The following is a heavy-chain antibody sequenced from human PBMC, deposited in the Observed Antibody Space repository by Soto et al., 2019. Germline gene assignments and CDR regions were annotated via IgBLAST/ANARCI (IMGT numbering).Heavy chain of an antibody. CDR3: ARRTTYASGRDFAGDF. CDR1: GYTFTNYG. CDR2: ISAYSCLT. V-gene: IGHV1-18*04. J-gene: IGHJ4*02. D-gene: IGHD3-10*01. Sequence: QVQLVQSGAEVKKPGASVNISCKASGYTFTNYGVSWVRKAPGQGLEWMGWISAYSCLTHYPQHLQGRVTMTTDTSTTTAYLELGSLTSYDTAVYYCARRTTYASGRDFAGDFWGQGTLITVSS.